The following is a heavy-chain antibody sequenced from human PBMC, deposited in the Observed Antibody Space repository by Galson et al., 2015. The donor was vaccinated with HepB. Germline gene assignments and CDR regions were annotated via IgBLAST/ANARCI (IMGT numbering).Heavy chain of an antibody. V-gene: IGHV3-9*01. CDR3: AKDISGYNWNDADAFDI. CDR2: ISWNSGSI. Sequence: SLRLSCAASGFTFDDYAMHWVRQAPGKGLEWVSGISWNSGSIGYADSVKGRFTISRDNAKNSLYLQMNSLRAEDTALYYCAKDISGYNWNDADAFDIWGQGTMVTVSS. J-gene: IGHJ3*02. D-gene: IGHD1-1*01. CDR1: GFTFDDYA.